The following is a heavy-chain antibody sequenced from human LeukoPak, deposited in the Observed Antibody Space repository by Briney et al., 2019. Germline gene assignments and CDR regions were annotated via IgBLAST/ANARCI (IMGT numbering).Heavy chain of an antibody. CDR1: GFTFSSYA. V-gene: IGHV3-23*01. Sequence: GGSLRLSCAASGFTFSSYAMSWVRQAPGKGLEWVSAISGSGGSTYYADSVKGRFTISRDNSKNTLYLQMNSLRAEDTAVYYCAGSYGDSEDYYYGMDVWGQGTTVTVSS. D-gene: IGHD4-17*01. CDR3: AGSYGDSEDYYYGMDV. J-gene: IGHJ6*02. CDR2: ISGSGGST.